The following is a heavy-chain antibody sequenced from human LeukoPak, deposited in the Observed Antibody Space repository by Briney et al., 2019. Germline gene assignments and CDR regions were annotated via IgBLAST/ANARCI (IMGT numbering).Heavy chain of an antibody. J-gene: IGHJ4*02. CDR1: GFTVSSNY. CDR3: AHSSGWYPYYFDY. CDR2: IYSGGST. V-gene: IGHV3-53*01. Sequence: GGSLRLSCAASGFTVSSNYMSWVRQAPGKGLGWVSVIYSGGSTYYADSVKGRFTISRDNSKNTLYLQMNSLRAEDTAVYYCAHSSGWYPYYFDYWGQGTLVTVSS. D-gene: IGHD6-19*01.